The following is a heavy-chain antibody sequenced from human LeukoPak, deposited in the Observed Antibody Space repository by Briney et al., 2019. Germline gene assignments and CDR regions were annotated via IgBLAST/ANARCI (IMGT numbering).Heavy chain of an antibody. D-gene: IGHD6-19*01. CDR2: INPNSGGT. CDR3: ARPTSGRRPRFDP. Sequence: ASVKVSCKASGYTFTGYYMHWVRQAPGQGLEWMGWINPNSGGTNYAQRFEGSGTMTTAPSISTAYMEVSSPTSDATAFYFRARPTSGRRPRFDPWGQGSLVTVSS. V-gene: IGHV1-2*02. J-gene: IGHJ5*02. CDR1: GYTFTGYY.